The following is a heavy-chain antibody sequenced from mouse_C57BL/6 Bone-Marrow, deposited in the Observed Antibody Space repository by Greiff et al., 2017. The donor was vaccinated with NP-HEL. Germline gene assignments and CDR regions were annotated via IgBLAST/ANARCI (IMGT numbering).Heavy chain of an antibody. J-gene: IGHJ4*01. CDR2: IYPRSGNT. V-gene: IGHV1-81*01. D-gene: IGHD2-5*01. CDR1: GYTFTSYG. Sequence: QLQQSVADLARPGASVKLSCTASGYTFTSYGICWVKQRTGQGLEWIGEIYPRSGNTYYNEKFKGKATLTADKSSSTAYMELRSLTSEYSAVYFCARRYSNPYYAMDYWGQGTSVTVSS. CDR3: ARRYSNPYYAMDY.